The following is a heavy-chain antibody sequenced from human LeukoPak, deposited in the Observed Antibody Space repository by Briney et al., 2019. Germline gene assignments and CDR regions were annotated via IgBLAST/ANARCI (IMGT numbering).Heavy chain of an antibody. CDR1: GFTFSTYV. D-gene: IGHD3-9*01. CDR2: ISSDSSTI. V-gene: IGHV3-48*01. CDR3: ARDLDWGPDY. Sequence: GGSLRLSCAASGFTFSTYVMNWVRQAPGKGLEWVSYISSDSSTIYYTDSVKGRFTISRDNARNSLFLQMNSLRAEDTAVYYCARDLDWGPDYWGQGTLVTVSS. J-gene: IGHJ4*02.